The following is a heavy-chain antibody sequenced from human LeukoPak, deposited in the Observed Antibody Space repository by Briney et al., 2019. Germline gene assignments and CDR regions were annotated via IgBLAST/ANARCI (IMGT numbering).Heavy chain of an antibody. Sequence: PSETLSLTCTVSGGLINRIEYYWGWVRQSPVKGLEWLGHIHHTGTTFYSPHLNNRLSVSVASSKNQFSLTLNSMTAADTAVYYCASVSVWELATHTGGSFDFWGRGILVTVSS. V-gene: IGHV4-30-4*01. D-gene: IGHD5-24*01. CDR2: IHHTGTT. J-gene: IGHJ4*02. CDR1: GGLINRIEYY. CDR3: ASVSVWELATHTGGSFDF.